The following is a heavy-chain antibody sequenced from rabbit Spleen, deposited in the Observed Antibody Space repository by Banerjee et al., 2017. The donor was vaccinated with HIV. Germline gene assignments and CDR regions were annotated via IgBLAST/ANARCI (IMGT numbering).Heavy chain of an antibody. V-gene: IGHV1S40*01. CDR1: GFDLSNYYY. J-gene: IGHJ6*01. CDR2: IVGSSSGFT. CDR3: ARDTASSFSSYGMDL. D-gene: IGHD6-1*01. Sequence: QTLEESGGDLVKPGASLTLTCTASGFDLSNYYYIYWVRQAPGKGLEWISCIVGSSSGFTYSATWAKGRFTCSKTSSTTVTLQMTSLTVADTATYFCARDTASSFSSYGMDLWGQGTLVTVS.